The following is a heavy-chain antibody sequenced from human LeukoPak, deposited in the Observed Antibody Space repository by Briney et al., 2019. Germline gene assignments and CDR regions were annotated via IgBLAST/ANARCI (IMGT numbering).Heavy chain of an antibody. CDR2: IYYSGST. Sequence: PSETLSLTCAVYGGSFTDYYWSWIRQPPGKGLEWIGSIYYSGSTYYNPSLKSRVTISVDTSKNQFSLKLSSVTAADTAVYYCARVVPAATIYYYYMDVWGKGTTVTVSS. V-gene: IGHV4-34*01. CDR3: ARVVPAATIYYYYMDV. CDR1: GGSFTDYY. D-gene: IGHD2-2*01. J-gene: IGHJ6*03.